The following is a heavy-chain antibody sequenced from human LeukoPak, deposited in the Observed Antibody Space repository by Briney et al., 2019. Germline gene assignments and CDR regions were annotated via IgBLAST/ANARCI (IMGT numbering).Heavy chain of an antibody. CDR2: IIPILGIA. CDR3: AGEAVAPIPNNFSYYGMDV. CDR1: GGTFSSYA. V-gene: IGHV1-69*04. D-gene: IGHD6-19*01. Sequence: SVKVSCKASGGTFSSYAVSWVRQAPGQGLEWMGRIIPILGIANYAQKFQGRVTIIADKSTSTVYMELSSLRFEDTAVYYCAGEAVAPIPNNFSYYGMDVWGPGTTVTVSS. J-gene: IGHJ6*02.